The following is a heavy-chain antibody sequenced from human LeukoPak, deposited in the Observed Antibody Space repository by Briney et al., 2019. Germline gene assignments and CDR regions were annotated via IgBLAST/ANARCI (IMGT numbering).Heavy chain of an antibody. CDR1: GYTFTGYY. Sequence: ASVKVSCKASGYTFTGYYMHWVRQAPGQGLEWMGRINPNSGGTNYAQKFQGRVTMTRDTSISTAYMELSRLRSDDTAVYYCARALRGYSGYDSLPFDYWGQGTLVTVSS. CDR2: INPNSGGT. D-gene: IGHD5-12*01. CDR3: ARALRGYSGYDSLPFDY. V-gene: IGHV1-2*06. J-gene: IGHJ4*02.